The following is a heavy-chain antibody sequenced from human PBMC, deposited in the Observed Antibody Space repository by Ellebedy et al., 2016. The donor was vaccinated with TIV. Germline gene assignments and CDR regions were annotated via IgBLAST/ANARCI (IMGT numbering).Heavy chain of an antibody. V-gene: IGHV4-59*01. CDR2: IYYSGST. CDR3: ARGDFWDV. CDR1: GGSISSYY. D-gene: IGHD3-3*01. J-gene: IGHJ6*04. Sequence: SETLSLXXTVSGGSISSYYWNWIRQPPGKGLEWIGYIYYSGSTNYNPSLKSRVTISVDTSKIQFSLKLRSVTAADTAVYYCARGDFWDVWGKGTTVTVSS.